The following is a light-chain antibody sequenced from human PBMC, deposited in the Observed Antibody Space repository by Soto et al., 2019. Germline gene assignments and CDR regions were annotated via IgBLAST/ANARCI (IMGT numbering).Light chain of an antibody. CDR3: KRYYSTPLT. CDR1: QSVLYSSNNKNY. CDR2: WAS. V-gene: IGKV4-1*01. J-gene: IGKJ4*01. Sequence: DIVMTQSPDSLAVSLGERATINCKSSQSVLYSSNNKNYLAWYQQKPGQPPKLLIYWASTRESGFPDRFSGSGYGTDFTLTISSLQAEDVAVYYCKRYYSTPLTFGGGTKVEIK.